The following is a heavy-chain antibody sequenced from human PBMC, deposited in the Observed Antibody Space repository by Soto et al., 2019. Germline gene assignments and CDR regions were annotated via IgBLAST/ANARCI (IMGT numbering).Heavy chain of an antibody. J-gene: IGHJ4*02. V-gene: IGHV3-9*01. Sequence: GGSLRLSCAASGFTFDDYAMHWVRQAPGKGLEWVSGISWNSGSIGYADSVKGRFTISRDNAKNSLYLQMNSLRAEDTALYYCAKDYGDYHFDYWGQGTLVTVSS. CDR1: GFTFDDYA. CDR2: ISWNSGSI. D-gene: IGHD4-17*01. CDR3: AKDYGDYHFDY.